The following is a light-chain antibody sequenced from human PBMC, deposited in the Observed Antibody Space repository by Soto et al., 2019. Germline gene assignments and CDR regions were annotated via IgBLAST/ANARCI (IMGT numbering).Light chain of an antibody. J-gene: IGLJ2*01. V-gene: IGLV1-44*01. CDR2: SNN. CDR1: SSNIGSNT. Sequence: QSVLTQPPSASGTPGQRVTISCSGSSSNIGSNTVNWYQQLPGTAPKLLIYSNNQRPSGVHDRFSGAKSGTSASLASSGLQSVYEAYYYCAAWDDSLNGYVVFGGGTQLPVL. CDR3: AAWDDSLNGYVV.